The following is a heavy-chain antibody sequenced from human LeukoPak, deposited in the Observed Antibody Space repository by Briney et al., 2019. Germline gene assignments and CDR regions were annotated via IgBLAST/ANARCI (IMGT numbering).Heavy chain of an antibody. Sequence: ASVKVSCKASGYTFTGYYMYWVRQAPRQGLEWMGWINPNSGGTNYAQKFQGRVTMTRDTSISTAYMELSSLRFDDTAVYYCARQDLSGWYVYWGQGTLVTVSS. CDR1: GYTFTGYY. CDR3: ARQDLSGWYVY. V-gene: IGHV1-2*02. J-gene: IGHJ4*02. CDR2: INPNSGGT. D-gene: IGHD6-19*01.